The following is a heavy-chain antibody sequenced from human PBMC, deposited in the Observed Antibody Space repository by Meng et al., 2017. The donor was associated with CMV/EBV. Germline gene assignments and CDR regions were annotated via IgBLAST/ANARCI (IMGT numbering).Heavy chain of an antibody. CDR2: ISWNSGSI. D-gene: IGHD3-16*01. CDR1: GFTFDDYA. V-gene: IGHV3-9*03. Sequence: SLKISCAASGFTFDDYAMHWVRQAPGKGLEWVSGISWNSGSIGYADSVKGRFTISRDNAKNSLYLQMNSLRAEDMALYYCARYGGLARVIDYWGQGTLVTVSS. CDR3: ARYGGLARVIDY. J-gene: IGHJ4*02.